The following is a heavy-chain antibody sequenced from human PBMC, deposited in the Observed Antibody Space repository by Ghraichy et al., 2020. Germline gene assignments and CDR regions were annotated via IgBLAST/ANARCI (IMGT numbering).Heavy chain of an antibody. Sequence: SLTLSLTCTVSGGSISSYYWSWIRQPAGKGLEWIGRIYTSGSTNYNPSLKSRVTMSVDTSKNQFSLKLSSVTAADTAVYYCARVNTIFGVGMGWFDPWGQGTLVTVSS. CDR2: IYTSGST. CDR3: ARVNTIFGVGMGWFDP. V-gene: IGHV4-4*07. CDR1: GGSISSYY. D-gene: IGHD3-3*01. J-gene: IGHJ5*02.